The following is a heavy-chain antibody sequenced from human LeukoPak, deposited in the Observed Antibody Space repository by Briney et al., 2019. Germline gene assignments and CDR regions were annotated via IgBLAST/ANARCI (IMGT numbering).Heavy chain of an antibody. V-gene: IGHV1-24*01. CDR3: ARGPRITIFGVVMANDAFDI. J-gene: IGHJ3*02. D-gene: IGHD3-3*01. Sequence: ASVKVSCKVSGYTLTELSMHWVRQAPGKGLEWMGGFDPEDGETIYAQKFQGRVTMTEDTSTDTAYMELSSLRSEDTAVYYCARGPRITIFGVVMANDAFDIWGQGTMATVSS. CDR1: GYTLTELS. CDR2: FDPEDGET.